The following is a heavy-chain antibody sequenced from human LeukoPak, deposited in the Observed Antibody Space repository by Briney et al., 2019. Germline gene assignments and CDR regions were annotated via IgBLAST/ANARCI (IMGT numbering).Heavy chain of an antibody. D-gene: IGHD2-21*01. CDR3: VRGISSPNYFDY. V-gene: IGHV1-2*02. Sequence: ASVKVSCKASGYTFSDYYVHWVRQAPGQGLEWVAWINPTGGGTNYAQNLQGRVTVTSDTSISTVYMEVRSLRSDDTAVYYCVRGISSPNYFDYWGQGPLVTVSS. CDR1: GYTFSDYY. CDR2: INPTGGGT. J-gene: IGHJ4*02.